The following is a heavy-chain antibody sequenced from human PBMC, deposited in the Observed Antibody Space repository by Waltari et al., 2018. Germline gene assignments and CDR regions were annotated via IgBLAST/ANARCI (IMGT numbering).Heavy chain of an antibody. CDR2: IRSSSSVI. J-gene: IGHJ4*02. CDR3: ARDVAWSRSPGFDH. CDR1: GFTFSRYA. V-gene: IGHV3-48*04. D-gene: IGHD2-8*01. Sequence: EVQMVESGGGLVQSGGSLRLSCAASGFTFSRYAMNWVRQAPGKGWEWLSYIRSSSSVIYYADSVKGRFTISRDNAKNSLFLQMNSLRGDDTAVYYCARDVAWSRSPGFDHWGQGALVTVSS.